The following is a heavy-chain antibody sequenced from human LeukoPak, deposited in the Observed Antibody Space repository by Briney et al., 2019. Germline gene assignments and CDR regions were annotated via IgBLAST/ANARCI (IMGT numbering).Heavy chain of an antibody. V-gene: IGHV3-7*01. J-gene: IGHJ6*03. Sequence: PSETLSLTCTVSGGSISSYYWSWIRQPPGKGLEWVANIKQDGSEKYYVDSVKGRFTISRDNAKNSLYLQMNSLRAEDTAVYYCARDREYYYYMDVWGKGTTATVSS. CDR1: GGSISSYY. CDR3: ARDREYYYYMDV. CDR2: IKQDGSEK.